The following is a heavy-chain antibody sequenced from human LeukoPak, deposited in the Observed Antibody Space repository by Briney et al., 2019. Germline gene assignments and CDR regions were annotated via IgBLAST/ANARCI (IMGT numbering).Heavy chain of an antibody. CDR1: GFTFSSYA. CDR3: AKASVAIPQYCNS. V-gene: IGHV3-23*01. CDR2: ISGSGDST. J-gene: IGHJ5*02. Sequence: GGSLRLSCAASGFTFSSYAMSWVRQAPGKGLEWVSGISGSGDSTYYADSAKGRFTISRDNSKDTLFLQLNSLTAADTAMYFCAKASVAIPQYCNSWGQGTLVTVSS. D-gene: IGHD2-2*02.